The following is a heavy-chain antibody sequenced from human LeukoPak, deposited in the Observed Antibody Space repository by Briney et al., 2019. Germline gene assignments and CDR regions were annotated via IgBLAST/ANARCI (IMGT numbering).Heavy chain of an antibody. CDR1: GGTFSSYA. J-gene: IGHJ6*04. CDR3: ERGPEVYCSGGTCYSTPESDCMDV. D-gene: IGHD2-15*01. V-gene: IGHV1-69*01. Sequence: ASVKVSCKASGGTFSSYAISWVRQAPGQGLEWMGGIIPIFGTANYAQKFQGRVTITADESTSTAYMELSSLGSEDTAVYYCERGPEVYCSGGTCYSTPESDCMDVWGKGTTVTVSS. CDR2: IIPIFGTA.